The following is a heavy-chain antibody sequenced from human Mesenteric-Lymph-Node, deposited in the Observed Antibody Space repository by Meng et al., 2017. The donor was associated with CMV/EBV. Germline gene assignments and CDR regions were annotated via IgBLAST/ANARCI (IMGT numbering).Heavy chain of an antibody. CDR3: ARQRRITRTTSVYY. V-gene: IGHV1-2*02. Sequence: ASVKVSCKASGYTFTGYYMHWVRQAPGQGLEWMGWINPNSGGTNYAQKFQGRVTMTRDTSISTAYMELSRLRSDDTAVYYCARQRRITRTTSVYYWGQGTLVTVSS. D-gene: IGHD1-7*01. J-gene: IGHJ4*02. CDR2: INPNSGGT. CDR1: GYTFTGYY.